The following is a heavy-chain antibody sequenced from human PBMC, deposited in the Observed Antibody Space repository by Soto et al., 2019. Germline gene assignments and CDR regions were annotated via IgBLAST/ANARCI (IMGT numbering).Heavy chain of an antibody. CDR3: ARHPTGYCSDGSCNAN. Sequence: QLQLQESGPGLVRPSETLSLTCTVSGGSISSGSYYWGWIRQPPGKGLEWIGSIYYSGSTHYNPSLKSRAPISVDTSKNQCSLKLISVIAADTAVYYCARHPTGYCSDGSCNANWGQGTLVTVSS. J-gene: IGHJ4*02. CDR2: IYYSGST. V-gene: IGHV4-39*01. D-gene: IGHD2-15*01. CDR1: GGSISSGSYY.